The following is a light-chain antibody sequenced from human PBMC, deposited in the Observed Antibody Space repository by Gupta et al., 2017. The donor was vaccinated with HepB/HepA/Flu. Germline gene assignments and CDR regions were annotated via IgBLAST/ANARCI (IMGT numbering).Light chain of an antibody. V-gene: IGKV1-39*01. Sequence: DIQVTQSPSSLSASVGDRVTITCRASQTITKYLNWYQQKPGKVPKLLINAATTLQSGVPSRFSGGRSGTDFTLTISSLQPEDFATYYCQQTYSTPPTFGGGTKVEIK. J-gene: IGKJ4*01. CDR3: QQTYSTPPT. CDR2: AAT. CDR1: QTITKY.